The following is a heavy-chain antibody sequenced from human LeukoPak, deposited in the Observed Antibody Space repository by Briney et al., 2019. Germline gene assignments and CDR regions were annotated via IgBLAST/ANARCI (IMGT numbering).Heavy chain of an antibody. CDR3: AKCSTIFGVVTQSYYVDV. V-gene: IGHV3-23*01. CDR1: GFTFSSYA. Sequence: GGSLRLSCAASGFTFSSYAMSWVRQAPGKVLEWVSAISGSGGSTYYADSVKGRFTISRDNSKNTLYLQMNSLRAEDTAVYYCAKCSTIFGVVTQSYYVDVWGKGTTVTVSS. J-gene: IGHJ6*03. D-gene: IGHD3-3*01. CDR2: ISGSGGST.